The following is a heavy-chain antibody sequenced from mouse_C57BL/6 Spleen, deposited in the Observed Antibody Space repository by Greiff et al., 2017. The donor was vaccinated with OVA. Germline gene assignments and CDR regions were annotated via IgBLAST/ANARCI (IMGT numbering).Heavy chain of an antibody. CDR2: ISDGGSYT. Sequence: DVMLVESGGGLVKPGGSLKLSCAASGFTFSSYAMSWVRQTPEKRLEWVATISDGGSYTYYPDNVKGRFTISRDNAKNNLYLQMSHLKSEDTAMDYCARELTGVSWFAYWGQGTLVTVSA. J-gene: IGHJ3*01. CDR1: GFTFSSYA. CDR3: ARELTGVSWFAY. V-gene: IGHV5-4*01. D-gene: IGHD4-1*01.